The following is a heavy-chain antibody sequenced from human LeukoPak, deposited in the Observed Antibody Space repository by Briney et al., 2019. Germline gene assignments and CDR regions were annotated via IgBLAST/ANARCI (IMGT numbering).Heavy chain of an antibody. D-gene: IGHD4-17*01. CDR1: GYSFTSYW. J-gene: IGHJ2*01. CDR3: ARHAMTTVTTSWYFDL. CDR2: IYPGDSDT. V-gene: IGHV5-51*01. Sequence: GESLKISCKGSGYSFTSYWIGWVRQMPGKGLEWMGIIYPGDSDTRYSPSFQGQVTISADKSISTAYLQWGSLKASDTAMYYCARHAMTTVTTSWYFDLWGRGTLVTVSS.